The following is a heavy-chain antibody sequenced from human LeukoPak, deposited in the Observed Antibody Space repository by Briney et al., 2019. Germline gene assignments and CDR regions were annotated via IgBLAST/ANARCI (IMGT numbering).Heavy chain of an antibody. J-gene: IGHJ4*02. D-gene: IGHD3-10*01. V-gene: IGHV4-4*07. Sequence: KPSETLSLTCTVSGGSISSYYWSWLRQPAGKGLEWIGRIYTSGSTNYNPSLKSRVTMSVDTSKNQFSLKLSSVTAADTAVYYCAREYYYGSGSLDIYYWGQGTLVTVSS. CDR1: GGSISSYY. CDR2: IYTSGST. CDR3: AREYYYGSGSLDIYY.